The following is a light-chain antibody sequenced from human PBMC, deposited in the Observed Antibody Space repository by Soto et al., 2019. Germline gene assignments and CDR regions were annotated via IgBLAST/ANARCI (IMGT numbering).Light chain of an antibody. Sequence: EIVLTQSPGTLSLSPGERATLSCRASQSISSGYLAWYQQKPGQAPRLLIYGASTRATGIPARFSGSGSGTEFTLTISSLQPDDFATYYCQQYNSYRTFGQGTKVDIK. V-gene: IGKV3-20*01. CDR2: GAS. J-gene: IGKJ1*01. CDR1: QSISSGY. CDR3: QQYNSYRT.